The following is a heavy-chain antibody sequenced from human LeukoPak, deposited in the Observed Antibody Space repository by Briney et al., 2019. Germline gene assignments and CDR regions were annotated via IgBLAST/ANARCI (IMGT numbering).Heavy chain of an antibody. CDR1: GFSFSNYA. D-gene: IGHD6-25*01. V-gene: IGHV3-23*01. CDR3: SKGSRAAGYYFDY. CDR2: ISGSGGST. J-gene: IGHJ4*02. Sequence: GGSLRLSCAASGFSFSNYAMSWVRQAPGKGLEWVSGISGSGGSTYYADSVKGRFTISRDNSKNTLYLQMNSLRAEDTAVYYCSKGSRAAGYYFDYWGQGTLVTVSS.